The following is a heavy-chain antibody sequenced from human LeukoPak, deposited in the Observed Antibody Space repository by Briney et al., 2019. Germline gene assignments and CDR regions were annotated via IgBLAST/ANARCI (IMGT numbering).Heavy chain of an antibody. V-gene: IGHV3-23*01. J-gene: IGHJ6*03. CDR3: AKEDRTSCVLCYMDV. Sequence: GGSLRLSCAASGFTFSSYSMNWVRQAPGKGLEWVSAISGSGGSTYYADSVKGRFTISRDNSKNTLYLQMNSLRAEDTAVYYCAKEDRTSCVLCYMDVWGKGTTVTISS. D-gene: IGHD2-2*01. CDR1: GFTFSSYS. CDR2: ISGSGGST.